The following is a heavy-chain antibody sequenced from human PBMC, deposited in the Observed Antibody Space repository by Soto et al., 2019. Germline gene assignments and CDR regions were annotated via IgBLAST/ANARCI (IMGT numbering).Heavy chain of an antibody. Sequence: ASVKVSCKASGYTFTSYAMHWVRQAPGQRLEWMGWINAGKGDTKYSQKFQGRVTITRDTSASTAYMELSSRRSEDTAVYYCSRFLEWFPPPKYYYGMDVWGQGTTVTVSS. CDR3: SRFLEWFPPPKYYYGMDV. J-gene: IGHJ6*02. CDR1: GYTFTSYA. V-gene: IGHV1-3*01. CDR2: INAGKGDT. D-gene: IGHD3-3*01.